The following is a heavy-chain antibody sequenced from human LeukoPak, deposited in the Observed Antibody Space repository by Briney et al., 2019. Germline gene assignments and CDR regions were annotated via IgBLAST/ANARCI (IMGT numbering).Heavy chain of an antibody. CDR2: INPNSGGT. D-gene: IGHD5-18*01. CDR1: GYTFTSYA. V-gene: IGHV1-2*02. CDR3: ARIQRASRPDY. J-gene: IGHJ4*02. Sequence: ASVKVSCKASGYTFTSYAMNWVRQAPGQGLEWMGWINPNSGGTNYAQKFQGRVTMTRDTSISTAYMELSRLRSDDTAVYYCARIQRASRPDYWGQGTLVTVSS.